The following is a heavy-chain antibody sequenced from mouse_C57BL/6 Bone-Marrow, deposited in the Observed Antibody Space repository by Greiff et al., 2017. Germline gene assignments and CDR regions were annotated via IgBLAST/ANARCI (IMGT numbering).Heavy chain of an antibody. Sequence: EVKLMESGEGLVKPGGSLKLSCAASGFTFSSYAMSWVRQTPEKRLEWVAYISSGGDYNYYADTVKGRFTISRDNARNTLYLQMSSLKSEDTAMYYCTTVVATRTGFAYWGQGTLVTVSA. CDR3: TTVVATRTGFAY. D-gene: IGHD1-1*01. V-gene: IGHV5-9-1*02. CDR1: GFTFSSYA. J-gene: IGHJ3*01. CDR2: ISSGGDYN.